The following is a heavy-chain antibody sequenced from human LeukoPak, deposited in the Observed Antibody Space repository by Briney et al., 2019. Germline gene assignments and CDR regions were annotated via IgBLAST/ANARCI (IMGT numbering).Heavy chain of an antibody. CDR2: ISGSSTTI. CDR3: AREGSMIRGVMFDY. Sequence: GGSLRLSCEASGFTFSGFAMSWVRQAPGKGLEWVSYISGSSTTIFYADSVKGRFTISRDNAKKSLYLQMNSLRDEDTAVYYCAREGSMIRGVMFDYWGLGTLVTVSS. D-gene: IGHD3-10*01. CDR1: GFTFSGFA. J-gene: IGHJ4*02. V-gene: IGHV3-48*02.